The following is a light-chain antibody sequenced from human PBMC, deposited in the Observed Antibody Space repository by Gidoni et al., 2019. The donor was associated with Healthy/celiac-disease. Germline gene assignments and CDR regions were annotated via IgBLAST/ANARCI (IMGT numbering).Light chain of an antibody. V-gene: IGKV3-11*01. Sequence: EIALTQSPATLSLSPGERATLSCRASQSVSSYLAWYQKKPGQAPRLLIYDASNRATGIPARFSGSGSGTDFTLTISSLEPEDFAVYYCQQRSNWPLTFGPGTKVDIK. CDR2: DAS. CDR3: QQRSNWPLT. CDR1: QSVSSY. J-gene: IGKJ3*01.